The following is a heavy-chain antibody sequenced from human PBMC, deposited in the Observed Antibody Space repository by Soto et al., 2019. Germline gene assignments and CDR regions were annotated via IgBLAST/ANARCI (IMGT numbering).Heavy chain of an antibody. CDR3: ARGGGATFTHYYYYMDV. CDR2: INGGNGKS. D-gene: IGHD1-26*01. CDR1: GYTFSTYE. J-gene: IGHJ6*03. Sequence: QVQLVQSGAEVKKPGASVKVSCEASGYTFSTYEMHWVRQAPGQRPEWMGWINGGNGKSKYSETLQGRVTFTMDTSASTAYMELTSLRSEDTAVYYCARGGGATFTHYYYYMDVWGTGTTVTVSS. V-gene: IGHV1-3*01.